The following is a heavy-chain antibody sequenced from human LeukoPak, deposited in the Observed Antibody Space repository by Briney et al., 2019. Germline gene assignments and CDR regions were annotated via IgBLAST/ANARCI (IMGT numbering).Heavy chain of an antibody. CDR2: INPNSGGT. J-gene: IGHJ6*03. CDR3: ARDLERYPISGNDRYYYYYCMDV. V-gene: IGHV1-2*02. CDR1: GYTFTGYY. Sequence: GASVTVSCTASGYTFTGYYMHWVRQAPGQGLEWMGWINPNSGGTNYAPKLQDRVTLTTDTSTSTAYMELRSLRSDDTAVYFCARDLERYPISGNDRYYYYYCMDVWGKGTTVTVSS. D-gene: IGHD1-1*01.